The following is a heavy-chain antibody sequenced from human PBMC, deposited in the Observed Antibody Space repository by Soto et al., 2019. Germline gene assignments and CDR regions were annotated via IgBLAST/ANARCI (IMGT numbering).Heavy chain of an antibody. J-gene: IGHJ5*02. CDR3: VRDGTKTLRDWFDP. D-gene: IGHD1-1*01. V-gene: IGHV4-4*07. CDR1: GASISGFY. CDR2: IYATGTT. Sequence: LSLTCTVSGASISGFYWSWIRKSAGKGLEWIGRIYATGTTDYNPSLKSRVMMSVDTSKKQFSLKLRFVTAADTAVYYCVRDGTKTLRDWFDPWGQGXSVTVYS.